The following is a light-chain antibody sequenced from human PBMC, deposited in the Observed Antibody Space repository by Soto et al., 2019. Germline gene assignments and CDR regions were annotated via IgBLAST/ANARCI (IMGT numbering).Light chain of an antibody. CDR3: QKHGSGPWT. J-gene: IGKJ1*01. Sequence: EIVLTQSPDTLSLSPGERATLSCRASQSVSGSNLAWYQHKPGQGPRLLIYIASRRATGIPDRFSGSGSGTEFTLTISRLEPEDFAVYYCQKHGSGPWTFGQGTKVEIK. V-gene: IGKV3-20*01. CDR1: QSVSGSN. CDR2: IAS.